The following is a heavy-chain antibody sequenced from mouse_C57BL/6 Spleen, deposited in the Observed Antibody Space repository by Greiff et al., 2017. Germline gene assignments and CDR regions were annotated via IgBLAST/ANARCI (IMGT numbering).Heavy chain of an antibody. J-gene: IGHJ3*01. D-gene: IGHD1-1*01. CDR1: GYTFTSYG. V-gene: IGHV1-81*01. Sequence: QVQLQQSGAELARPGASVKLSCKASGYTFTSYGISWVKQRTGQGLEWIGEIYPRSGNTYYNEKFKGKATLTADKSSSTAYMELRSLTSEDSAVYFFARSGTTAYWGQGTLVTVSA. CDR3: ARSGTTAY. CDR2: IYPRSGNT.